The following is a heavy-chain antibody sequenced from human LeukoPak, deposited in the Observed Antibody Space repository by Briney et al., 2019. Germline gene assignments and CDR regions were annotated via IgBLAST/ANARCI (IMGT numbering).Heavy chain of an antibody. V-gene: IGHV3-33*06. CDR2: IWYDGSNK. D-gene: IGHD6-19*01. Sequence: PGRSLRLSCAASGFTFSSYGMHWVRQAPGKGLEWVAVIWYDGSNKYYADSVKGRFTISRDNSKNTLYLQMNSLRAEGTAVYYCAKEDPPYSSGWYEYFQHWGQGTLVTVSS. CDR3: AKEDPPYSSGWYEYFQH. CDR1: GFTFSSYG. J-gene: IGHJ1*01.